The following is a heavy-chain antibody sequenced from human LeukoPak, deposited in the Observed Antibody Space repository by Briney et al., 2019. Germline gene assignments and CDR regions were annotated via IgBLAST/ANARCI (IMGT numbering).Heavy chain of an antibody. V-gene: IGHV4-39*07. D-gene: IGHD3-9*01. J-gene: IGHJ4*02. CDR3: ARGSSAVRYYDILTGMIDY. CDR1: GGSISSSSYY. Sequence: PSETLSLTCTVSGGSISSSSYYWGWIRQPPGKGLEWIGSIYSSGSTYYNPSLKSRVTISVDTSKNQFSLKLSSVTAADTAVYYCARGSSAVRYYDILTGMIDYWGQGTLVTVSS. CDR2: IYSSGST.